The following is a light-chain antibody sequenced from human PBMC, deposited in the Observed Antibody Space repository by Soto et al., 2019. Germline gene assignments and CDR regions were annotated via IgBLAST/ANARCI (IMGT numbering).Light chain of an antibody. CDR3: KQSDNLPLT. J-gene: IGKJ4*01. Sequence: DIQMTQSPSSLSASVGDRVTITCQASQDSSNYLNWYQQKPGKDPKLLIYDASNLETGVPSRFSGSGSGTDFTFTISSLQPEDIATYYCKQSDNLPLTFGGGTKVEIK. CDR1: QDSSNY. V-gene: IGKV1-33*01. CDR2: DAS.